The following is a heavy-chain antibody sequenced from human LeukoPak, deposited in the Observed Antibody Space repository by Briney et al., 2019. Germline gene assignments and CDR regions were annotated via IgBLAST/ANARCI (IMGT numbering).Heavy chain of an antibody. V-gene: IGHV3-48*03. CDR1: GFTFSSYE. Sequence: PGGSLRLSCAASGFTFSSYEMNWVRQAPGKGLEGVSYISSSGSSIYYADSVKGRFTISRDNAKNSLYLQMNSLRVEDTAVYNCARGGSRSGWFFDYWGQGTLVTVSS. CDR2: ISSSGSSI. D-gene: IGHD6-19*01. CDR3: ARGGSRSGWFFDY. J-gene: IGHJ4*02.